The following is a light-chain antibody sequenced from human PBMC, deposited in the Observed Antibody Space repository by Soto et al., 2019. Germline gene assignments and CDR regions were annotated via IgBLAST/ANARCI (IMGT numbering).Light chain of an antibody. J-gene: IGKJ1*01. Sequence: DIQITQLPSTLSASVADRVTITSRPSQSISSWLAWYQQKPGKAHKLLIYKASSLESGVPSRFSGSGSGTEFTLTISSLQPDDFATYYCQQYNSYSRTFGQGTKVDI. CDR1: QSISSW. V-gene: IGKV1-5*03. CDR3: QQYNSYSRT. CDR2: KAS.